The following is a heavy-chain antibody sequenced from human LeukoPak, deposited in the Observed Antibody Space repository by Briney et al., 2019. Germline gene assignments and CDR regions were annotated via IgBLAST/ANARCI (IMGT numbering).Heavy chain of an antibody. V-gene: IGHV3-23*01. CDR1: GFTFSSYA. Sequence: GGSLRLSCAASGFTFSSYAMSWVRQAPGKGLEWVTAISGSGGGTYYADSVKGRFTISRDNSKNTLYLQMNSLRAEDTAVYYCAEGGIAAAGQLDYWGQGTLVTVSS. D-gene: IGHD6-13*01. CDR2: ISGSGGGT. CDR3: AEGGIAAAGQLDY. J-gene: IGHJ4*02.